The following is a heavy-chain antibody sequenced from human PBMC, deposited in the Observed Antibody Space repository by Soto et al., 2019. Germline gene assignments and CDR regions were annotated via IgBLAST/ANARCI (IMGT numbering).Heavy chain of an antibody. D-gene: IGHD6-6*01. CDR3: ARVKSHIAARLGWFDP. V-gene: IGHV1-69*06. J-gene: IGHJ5*02. Sequence: QVQLVQSGAEVKKPGSSVKVSCKASGGTFSSYALSWVRQAPGQGLEWMGGIIPIFGTANYAQKFQGRVTITADKSTSTAYMELSSLRSEDTAVYYCARVKSHIAARLGWFDPWGQGTLVTVSS. CDR1: GGTFSSYA. CDR2: IIPIFGTA.